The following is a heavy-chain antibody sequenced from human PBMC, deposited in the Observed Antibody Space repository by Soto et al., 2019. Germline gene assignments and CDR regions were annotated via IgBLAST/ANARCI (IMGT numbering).Heavy chain of an antibody. CDR2: IKGDEITT. CDR1: GFTFSNYW. J-gene: IGHJ4*02. V-gene: IGHV3-74*01. CDR3: ARGLYGAYGQDF. Sequence: GGSLRLSCAASGFTFSNYWIHWVRQAPGKGLVWVSRIKGDEITTNYADSVKGRFTISRDNAKNTVFLQMHSLRAEDTALYYCARGLYGAYGQDFWGQGILVTISS. D-gene: IGHD4-17*01.